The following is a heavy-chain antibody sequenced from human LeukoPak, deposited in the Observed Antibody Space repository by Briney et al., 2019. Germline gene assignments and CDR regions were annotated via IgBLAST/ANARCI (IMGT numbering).Heavy chain of an antibody. CDR1: GFTFSSYA. Sequence: GGSLRLSCAASGFTFSSYATSWVRQAPGKGREWVSSISGSGGSTYYADSVKGRFTISRDNSKNTLYLQMNSLRAEDTAVYYCAKDMTMIVVVPTAEVDYWGQGTLVTVSS. CDR2: ISGSGGST. J-gene: IGHJ4*02. D-gene: IGHD3-22*01. CDR3: AKDMTMIVVVPTAEVDY. V-gene: IGHV3-23*01.